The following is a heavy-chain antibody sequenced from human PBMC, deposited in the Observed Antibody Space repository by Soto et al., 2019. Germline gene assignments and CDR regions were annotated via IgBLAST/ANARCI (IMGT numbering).Heavy chain of an antibody. CDR1: GYSFTTYD. V-gene: IGHV1-8*01. Sequence: QVQLVQSGAEVKKPGASVRVSCKASGYSFTTYDINWVRQATGQGLEWMGWINPNNGNTGYAQKFQGRVTLTRTTSISTAYMELSSLRSGDTAVYYCARTSSGTRGGFDPWGQGTLVTVSS. CDR3: ARTSSGTRGGFDP. J-gene: IGHJ5*02. CDR2: INPNNGNT. D-gene: IGHD1-7*01.